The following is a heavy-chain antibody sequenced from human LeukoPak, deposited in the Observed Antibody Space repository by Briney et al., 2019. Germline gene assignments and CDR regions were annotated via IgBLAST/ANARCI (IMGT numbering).Heavy chain of an antibody. J-gene: IGHJ4*02. D-gene: IGHD3-22*01. CDR3: AGGYYDSSGYYSDY. CDR1: GYTFTGYY. V-gene: IGHV1-2*02. Sequence: ASVKVSCKASGYTFTGYYMHWVRQAPGQGLEWVGWINPNSGGTNHAQKFQGRVTMTRDTSISTAYMELSRLRSDDTAVYYCAGGYYDSSGYYSDYWGQGTLVTVSS. CDR2: INPNSGGT.